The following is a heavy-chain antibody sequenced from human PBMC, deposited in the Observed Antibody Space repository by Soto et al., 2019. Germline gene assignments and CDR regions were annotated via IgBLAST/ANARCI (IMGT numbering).Heavy chain of an antibody. J-gene: IGHJ6*02. V-gene: IGHV1-69*06. Sequence: ASVKVSCKASGGTFSSYAISWVRQAPGQGLEWMGGIIPIFGTANYAQKFQGRVTITADKSTSTAYMELSSLRSEDTAVYYCASRITFGGVIVMSDYYGMDVWGQGTTVTVSS. CDR1: GGTFSSYA. CDR3: ASRITFGGVIVMSDYYGMDV. D-gene: IGHD3-16*02. CDR2: IIPIFGTA.